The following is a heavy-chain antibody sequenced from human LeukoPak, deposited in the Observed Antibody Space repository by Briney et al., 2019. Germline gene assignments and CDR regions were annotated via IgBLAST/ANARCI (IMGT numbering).Heavy chain of an antibody. D-gene: IGHD2-15*01. J-gene: IGHJ6*02. CDR1: GFTVSSNY. V-gene: IGHV3-66*02. Sequence: GGSLRLSCAASGFTVSSNYMSWVRQAPGKGLEWVSVIYSGGSTYYADSVKGRFTISRDNSKNTLYLQMNSLRAEDTAVYYCARDRVVGKYYYYYGMDVWGQGTTVTVSS. CDR2: IYSGGST. CDR3: ARDRVVGKYYYYYGMDV.